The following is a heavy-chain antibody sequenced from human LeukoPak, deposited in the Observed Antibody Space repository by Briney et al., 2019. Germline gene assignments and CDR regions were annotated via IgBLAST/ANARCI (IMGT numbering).Heavy chain of an antibody. Sequence: PGGSLRLSCAASGFTFSSYSMNWVRQAPGKGLELVSSITSSSSIYYADSVKGRFTISRDNSKNTLYLQMNSLRAEDTAVYYCAREAYSSSWYNWFDPWGQGTLVTVSS. CDR2: ITSSSSI. V-gene: IGHV3-21*01. J-gene: IGHJ5*02. D-gene: IGHD6-13*01. CDR3: AREAYSSSWYNWFDP. CDR1: GFTFSSYS.